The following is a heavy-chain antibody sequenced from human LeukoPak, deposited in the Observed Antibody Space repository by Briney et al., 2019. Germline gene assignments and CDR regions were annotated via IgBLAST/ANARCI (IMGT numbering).Heavy chain of an antibody. D-gene: IGHD5-12*01. CDR3: ARATIGLYDY. CDR2: ISSSSSYI. Sequence: GGSLRLSCAASGFTFSSYSMNWVRQAPGKGLEWVSSISSSSSYIYYAHSVKGRFTISRDNAKNSLYLQMNSLRAEDTAVYYCARATIGLYDYWGQGTLVTVSS. J-gene: IGHJ4*02. V-gene: IGHV3-21*01. CDR1: GFTFSSYS.